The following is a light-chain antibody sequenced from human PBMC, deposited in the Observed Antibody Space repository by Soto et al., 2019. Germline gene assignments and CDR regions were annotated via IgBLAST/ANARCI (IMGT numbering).Light chain of an antibody. Sequence: DIQMTQSPSTLSGSVGDRVTITCRASPTISSWLAWYQQKPGKAPKLLIYKASTLKSGVPSRFSGSGSGTEFTLTISSLQPDDFATYYCQRYNSYSEAFGQGTKVELK. CDR3: QRYNSYSEA. CDR1: PTISSW. CDR2: KAS. V-gene: IGKV1-5*03. J-gene: IGKJ1*01.